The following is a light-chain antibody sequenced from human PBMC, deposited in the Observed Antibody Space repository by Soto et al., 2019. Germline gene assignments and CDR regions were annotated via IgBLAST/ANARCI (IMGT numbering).Light chain of an antibody. Sequence: QSVLTQPPSVSAAPGQKVTILCSGDGSNIGSSFVSWYQQVPGTAPKLLIFDNDKRHSEISDRFSASKSGASASLDITGLQTGDEADYHCAAWDTRLSAVLFGGGTKVTVL. V-gene: IGLV1-51*01. CDR2: DND. J-gene: IGLJ2*01. CDR1: GSNIGSSF. CDR3: AAWDTRLSAVL.